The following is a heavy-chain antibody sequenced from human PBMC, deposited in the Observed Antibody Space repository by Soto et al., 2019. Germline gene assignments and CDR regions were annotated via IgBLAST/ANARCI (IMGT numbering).Heavy chain of an antibody. V-gene: IGHV3-48*02. CDR3: ARPGEGVLFYYALDV. CDR2: ISSGSDTI. Sequence: EVQLVESGGGLVQPGGSLRLSCVASGFTLSSYSMNWVRQAPGKGLEWISYISSGSDTIYYADSVKGRFTVSRDNAKNSLYLQMNSLRDDDTAVYYCARPGEGVLFYYALDVWGQGTTGTVSS. J-gene: IGHJ6*02. D-gene: IGHD3-16*01. CDR1: GFTLSSYS.